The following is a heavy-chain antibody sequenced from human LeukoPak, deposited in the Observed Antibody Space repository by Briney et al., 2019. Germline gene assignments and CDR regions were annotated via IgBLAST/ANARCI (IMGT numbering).Heavy chain of an antibody. CDR2: ISWDSGSI. CDR3: ARDYYGSGRGAYYFDY. J-gene: IGHJ4*02. Sequence: GGSLRLSCAASGFTFDDYAMHWVRQAPGKGLEWVSGISWDSGSIGYADSVKGRFTISRDNAKNSLYLQMNSLRAEDTAVYYCARDYYGSGRGAYYFDYWGQGTLVTVSS. V-gene: IGHV3-9*01. CDR1: GFTFDDYA. D-gene: IGHD3-10*01.